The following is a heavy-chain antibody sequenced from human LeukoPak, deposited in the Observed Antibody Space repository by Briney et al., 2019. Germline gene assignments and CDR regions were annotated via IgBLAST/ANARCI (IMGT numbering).Heavy chain of an antibody. J-gene: IGHJ4*02. CDR2: ISWNSGSI. D-gene: IGHD3-22*01. CDR3: AKDKTYYYDSSGYLDY. Sequence: GGSLRLSCAASGFTFDDYAMHWVRQAPGKGLEWVSGISWNSGSIGYADSVKGRFTISRDNAKNSLYLQMNSLRAEDTALYYCAKDKTYYYDSSGYLDYWGQGTLVTVSS. V-gene: IGHV3-9*01. CDR1: GFTFDDYA.